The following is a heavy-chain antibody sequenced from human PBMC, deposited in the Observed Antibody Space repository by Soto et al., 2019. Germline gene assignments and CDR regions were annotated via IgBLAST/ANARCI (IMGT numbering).Heavy chain of an antibody. CDR2: IYFDGITT. CDR1: GFTFNTHW. D-gene: IGHD1-26*01. Sequence: EVQLVESGGGVVQPGGSLRLSCTASGFTFNTHWMHWVRQAPGKGLGWVSRIYFDGITTNYADSVKGRLTVSRDNAKNTVDLHVNTLRDEDTAVYYCARGGAMGVDYWGQGTLVTVSS. J-gene: IGHJ4*02. V-gene: IGHV3-74*01. CDR3: ARGGAMGVDY.